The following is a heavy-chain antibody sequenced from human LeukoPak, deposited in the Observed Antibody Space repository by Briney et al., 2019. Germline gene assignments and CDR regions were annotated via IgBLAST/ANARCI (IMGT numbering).Heavy chain of an antibody. V-gene: IGHV4-59*01. CDR3: ARVDYDFWSGYYTGTAFDI. D-gene: IGHD3-3*01. CDR2: IYYSGST. Sequence: SETLSLTCTVSGGSISSYYWIWIRQPPGKGLEWLGYIYYSGSTNYNPSLKSRVTISVDTSKNQFSLKLSSVTAADTAVYYCARVDYDFWSGYYTGTAFDIWGQGTMVTVSS. J-gene: IGHJ3*02. CDR1: GGSISSYY.